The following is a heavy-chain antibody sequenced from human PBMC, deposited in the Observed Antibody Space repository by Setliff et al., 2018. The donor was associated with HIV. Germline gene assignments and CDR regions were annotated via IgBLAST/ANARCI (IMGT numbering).Heavy chain of an antibody. CDR2: MHSPGRST. J-gene: IGHJ5*02. CDR3: ARRGRDGVLIVFATGFDP. CDR1: GGSISGYY. Sequence: SETLSLTCTVSGGSISGYYWAWIRQSAGKGLEWIGRMHSPGRSTNYDPSLDFNPSLKSRLTLSIDTSENQFSLKLTSVTAADTAVYYCARRGRDGVLIVFATGFDPWGQGTLVTVSS. V-gene: IGHV4-4*07. D-gene: IGHD2-8*01.